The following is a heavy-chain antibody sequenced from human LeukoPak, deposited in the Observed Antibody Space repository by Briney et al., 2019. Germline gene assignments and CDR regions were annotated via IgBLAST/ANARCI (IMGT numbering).Heavy chain of an antibody. Sequence: GGSLRHSCAASGFTVSSSYMSWVRQAPGKGLEWVSVIYSGGSTYYADSVKGRFTISRDNSKNTLYLQMNSLRAEDTAVYYCASHSKSVVVVPAEGPDAFDIWGQGTMVTVSS. CDR3: ASHSKSVVVVPAEGPDAFDI. CDR2: IYSGGST. D-gene: IGHD2-2*01. CDR1: GFTVSSSY. J-gene: IGHJ3*02. V-gene: IGHV3-66*02.